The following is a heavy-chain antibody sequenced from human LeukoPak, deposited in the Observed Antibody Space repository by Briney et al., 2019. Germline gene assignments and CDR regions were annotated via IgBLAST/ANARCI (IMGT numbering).Heavy chain of an antibody. CDR2: ILGSGGGT. V-gene: IGHV3-23*01. CDR3: ATTPGAYYYYHMDV. J-gene: IGHJ6*02. D-gene: IGHD3-10*01. CDR1: GFTFSIYV. Sequence: GGSLRLSCAASGFTFSIYVMTWVRQAPGKGLEWVSAILGSGGGTYYADSVKGRFTISRDNSKNTLYLQMNSLRAEDTAVYYCATTPGAYYYYHMDVWGQGTTVTVSS.